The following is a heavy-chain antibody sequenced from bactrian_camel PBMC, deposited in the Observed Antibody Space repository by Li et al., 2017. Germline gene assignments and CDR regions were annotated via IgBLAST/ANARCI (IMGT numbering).Heavy chain of an antibody. CDR1: RYIYRNNC. D-gene: IGHD6*01. Sequence: VQLVESGGGSARTGGSLRLSCADSRYIYRNNCMGWFRQAPGKEREAVAVVETRGERTIYADSVKGRFTISRDNAKNTVYLQMNTLKSEDTALYYCATPTRSWYIGEQLDYWGQGTQVTVS. V-gene: IGHV3S53*01. J-gene: IGHJ4*01. CDR3: ATPTRSWYIGEQLDY. CDR2: VETRGERT.